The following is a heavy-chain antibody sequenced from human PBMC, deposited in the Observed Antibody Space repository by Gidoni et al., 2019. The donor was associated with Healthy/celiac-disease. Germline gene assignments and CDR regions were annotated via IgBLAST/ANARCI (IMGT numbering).Heavy chain of an antibody. CDR3: AKGGYSYGYPFDY. V-gene: IGHV3-9*01. CDR2: ISWNSGSI. J-gene: IGHJ4*02. CDR1: GFTFDDYA. D-gene: IGHD5-18*01. Sequence: EVQLVESGGGLVQPGRSLRLSCAASGFTFDDYAMHWVRQAPEKGLEWVSGISWNSGSIGYADSVKGRFTISRDNAKNSLYLQMNSLRAEDTALYYCAKGGYSYGYPFDYWGQGTLVTVSS.